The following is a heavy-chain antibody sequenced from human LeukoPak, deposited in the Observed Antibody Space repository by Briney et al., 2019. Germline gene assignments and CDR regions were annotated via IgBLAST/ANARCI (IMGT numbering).Heavy chain of an antibody. CDR2: ISYDGSNE. CDR1: GFTFSNYA. Sequence: GGSLRLSCAASGFTFSNYAMHWVRQAPGKGLEWVAVISYDGSNEYYADSVKGRFTISRDNSKNTLYLQMNSLRVEDTAVYYCAGGGSRYIQGWTFDYWGQGTLVTVSS. V-gene: IGHV3-30*04. CDR3: AGGGSRYIQGWTFDY. J-gene: IGHJ4*02. D-gene: IGHD3-3*01.